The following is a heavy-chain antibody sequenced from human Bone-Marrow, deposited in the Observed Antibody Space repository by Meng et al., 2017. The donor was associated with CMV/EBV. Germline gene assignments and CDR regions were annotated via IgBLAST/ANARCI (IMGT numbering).Heavy chain of an antibody. Sequence: GGSLRLSCAASGFTFSSYEMNWVRQAPGKGLEWVSYISSSGSTIYYADSVKGRFTISSDNAKNSLYLQMNSLRAEDTAGYYCARDSKTAVDWFDHWGQGTLVTVSS. CDR1: GFTFSSYE. CDR2: ISSSGSTI. D-gene: IGHD6-13*01. CDR3: ARDSKTAVDWFDH. V-gene: IGHV3-48*03. J-gene: IGHJ5*02.